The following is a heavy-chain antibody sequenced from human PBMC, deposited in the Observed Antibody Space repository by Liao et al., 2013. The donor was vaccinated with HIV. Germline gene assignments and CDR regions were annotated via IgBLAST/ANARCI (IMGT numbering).Heavy chain of an antibody. J-gene: IGHJ5*02. CDR2: INHGGIT. CDR1: GGSFSGYY. CDR3: ARTYGYIRLRYNWFDP. V-gene: IGHV4-34*01. D-gene: IGHD5-24*01. Sequence: QVQLQQWGAGLLKPSETLSLTCAVYGGSFSGYYWSWIRQPPGKGLEWIGEINHGGITNYNPSLKSRVTISVDTSKSQFSLKLSSVTAADTAVYYCARTYGYIRLRYNWFDPWGQGTLVTVSS.